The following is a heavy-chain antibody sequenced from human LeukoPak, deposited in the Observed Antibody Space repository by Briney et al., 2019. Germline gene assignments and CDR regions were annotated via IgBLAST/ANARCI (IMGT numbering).Heavy chain of an antibody. Sequence: SETLSLTCTVSGGSISSSSYYWGWIRQPPGKGLEWIGSIYYSGTTHYNPSLKSRVTISGDTSKNQFSLKLSSVTAADTAVYYCAREALIEGFYYYMDVWGKGTTVTVSS. V-gene: IGHV4-39*02. CDR1: GGSISSSSYY. D-gene: IGHD3-22*01. J-gene: IGHJ6*03. CDR2: IYYSGTT. CDR3: AREALIEGFYYYMDV.